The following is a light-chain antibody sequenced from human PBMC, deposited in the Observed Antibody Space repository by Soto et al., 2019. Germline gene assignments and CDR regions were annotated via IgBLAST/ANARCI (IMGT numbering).Light chain of an antibody. CDR1: SSDVGGYNY. J-gene: IGLJ1*01. CDR3: SSYTSSSTL. Sequence: SALTQPASVSGSPGQSITISCTGTSSDVGGYNYVSWYQQHPGKAPKLMIYEVSNRPSGVSNRFSGSTSGNTASLTISGLQAEDEADYYCSSYTSSSTLFGTGTKVTVL. CDR2: EVS. V-gene: IGLV2-14*01.